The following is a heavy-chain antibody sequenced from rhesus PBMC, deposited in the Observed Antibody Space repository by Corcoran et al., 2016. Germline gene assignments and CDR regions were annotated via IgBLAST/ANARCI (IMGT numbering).Heavy chain of an antibody. Sequence: QLQLQESGPGLVKPSETLSVTCAVSGGSISSSYWSWIHQAPGKGLEWIGYIYGSVSSTNYNPSLKSRGTVSVETSKNQLSLKLSSVTAADTAVYYCASAGNWNYGGFDYWGQGVLVTVSS. V-gene: IGHV4-169*02. CDR2: IYGSVSST. D-gene: IGHD1-26*01. J-gene: IGHJ4*01. CDR1: GGSISSSY. CDR3: ASAGNWNYGGFDY.